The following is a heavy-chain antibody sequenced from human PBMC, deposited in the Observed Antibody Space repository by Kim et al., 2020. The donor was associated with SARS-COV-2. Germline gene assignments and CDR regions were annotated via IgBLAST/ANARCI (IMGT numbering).Heavy chain of an antibody. V-gene: IGHV3-9*01. CDR1: GYNFGDFS. J-gene: IGHJ4*02. CDR2: IGLNSGAI. CDR3: AKELRRGSWPLEC. Sequence: GGSLRLSCAASGYNFGDFSMHWVRQPPGKGLEWVSGIGLNSGAIGYADSVKGRFTISRDNAKNSLSLQMNSLRPEDTAFYYCAKELRRGSWPLECWGRGT. D-gene: IGHD2-21*02.